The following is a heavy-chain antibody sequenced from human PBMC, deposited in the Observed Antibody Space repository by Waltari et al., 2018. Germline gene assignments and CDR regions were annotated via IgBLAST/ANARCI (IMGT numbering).Heavy chain of an antibody. V-gene: IGHV4-34*01. CDR3: ARGFKRGYCTSCPKHYYYYGMDV. D-gene: IGHD2-2*01. J-gene: IGHJ6*02. CDR2: INHSGST. CDR1: GGSFSGYY. Sequence: QVQLQQWGAGLLKPSETLSLTCAVYGGSFSGYYWSWIRQPPGTGLEWIGEINHSGSTNYNPSLKSRVTISVDTSKNQFSLKLSSVTAADTAVYYCARGFKRGYCTSCPKHYYYYGMDVWGQGTTVTVSS.